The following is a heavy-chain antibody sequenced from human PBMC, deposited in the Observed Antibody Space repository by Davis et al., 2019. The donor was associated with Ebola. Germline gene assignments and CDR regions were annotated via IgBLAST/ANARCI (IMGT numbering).Heavy chain of an antibody. CDR3: ARDPIYDYVWGSYEAWFDP. J-gene: IGHJ5*02. CDR1: GYTFTSYG. V-gene: IGHV1-18*01. D-gene: IGHD3-16*01. Sequence: ASVKVSCKASGYTFTSYGISWVRQAPGQGLEWMGWISAYNGNTNYAQKLQGRVTMTTDTSTSTAYMELRSLRSDDTAVYYYARDPIYDYVWGSYEAWFDPWGQGTLVTVSS. CDR2: ISAYNGNT.